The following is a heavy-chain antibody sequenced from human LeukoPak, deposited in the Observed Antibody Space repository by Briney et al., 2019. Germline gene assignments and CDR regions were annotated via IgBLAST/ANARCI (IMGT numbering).Heavy chain of an antibody. V-gene: IGHV3-23*01. CDR3: ARGHSSGSYYSMDV. D-gene: IGHD6-19*01. Sequence: PGGSLRLSCEASGFTFINYAMTWVRQAPGKGPEWVSGFTGGGGGAYYADSVRGRFTISRDNCMNTLSLQMNSMSDEDTAIYYCARGHSSGSYYSMDVWGKGTTVTVSS. CDR2: FTGGGGGA. CDR1: GFTFINYA. J-gene: IGHJ6*03.